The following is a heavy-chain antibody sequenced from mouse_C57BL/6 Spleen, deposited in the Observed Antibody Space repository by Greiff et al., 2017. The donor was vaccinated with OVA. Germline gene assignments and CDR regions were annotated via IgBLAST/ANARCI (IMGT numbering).Heavy chain of an antibody. CDR1: GYSITSGYD. CDR2: ISYSGST. D-gene: IGHD3-2*02. V-gene: IGHV3-1*01. J-gene: IGHJ3*01. Sequence: VQLKESGPGMVKPSQSLSLTCTVTGYSITSGYDWHWIRHFPGNKLEWMGYISYSGSTNYNPSLKSRISITHDTSKNHFFLKLNSVTTEDTATYYCARDGAAQATCSFAYWGQGTLVTVSA. CDR3: ARDGAAQATCSFAY.